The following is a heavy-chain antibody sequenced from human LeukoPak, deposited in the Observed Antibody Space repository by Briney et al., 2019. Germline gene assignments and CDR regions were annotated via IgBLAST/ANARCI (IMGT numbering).Heavy chain of an antibody. D-gene: IGHD4-23*01. V-gene: IGHV3-30*02. Sequence: GGSLRLSCAASGFTFSSYGMHWVRQAPGKGLEWVAFIRYDGSNKYYADSVKGRFTISRDNSKNTLYLQMNSLRAEDTAVYFCARNTVVTGRYYYYYMDVWGKGTTVTVSS. CDR3: ARNTVVTGRYYYYYMDV. CDR1: GFTFSSYG. J-gene: IGHJ6*03. CDR2: IRYDGSNK.